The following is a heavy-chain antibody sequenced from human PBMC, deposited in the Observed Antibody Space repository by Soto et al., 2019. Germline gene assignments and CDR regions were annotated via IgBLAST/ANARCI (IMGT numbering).Heavy chain of an antibody. Sequence: VSVTLSFTSAGSTFAGCGSSWVLQAPGQGLEWMGWISAYNGNTNYAQKLQGRVTMTTDTSTSTAYMELRSLRSDDTAVYYCAREYCSSTRCYRGLYGMDVWGQGTTVTVSS. CDR1: GSTFAGCG. V-gene: IGHV1-18*04. D-gene: IGHD2-2*01. J-gene: IGHJ6*02. CDR3: AREYCSSTRCYRGLYGMDV. CDR2: ISAYNGNT.